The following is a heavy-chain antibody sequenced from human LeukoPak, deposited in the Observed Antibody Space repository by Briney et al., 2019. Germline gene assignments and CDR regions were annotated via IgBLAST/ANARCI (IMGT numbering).Heavy chain of an antibody. CDR1: GFTFSSYG. V-gene: IGHV3-30*02. CDR3: ARDRHRRYYFDY. D-gene: IGHD1-14*01. J-gene: IGHJ4*02. Sequence: PGGSLRLSCGASGFTFSSYGMHWVRQAPGKGLEWVAFIRYDGSNKYYADSVKGRFTISRDNSKNTLYLQMNSLRAEDTAVYYCARDRHRRYYFDYWGQGTLVTVSS. CDR2: IRYDGSNK.